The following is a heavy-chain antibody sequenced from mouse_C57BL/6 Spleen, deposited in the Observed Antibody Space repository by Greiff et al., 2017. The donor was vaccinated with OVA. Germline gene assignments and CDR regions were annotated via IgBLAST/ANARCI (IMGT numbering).Heavy chain of an antibody. J-gene: IGHJ4*01. CDR1: GYTFTSYW. V-gene: IGHV1-52*01. CDR3: ATSFSKVYAMDY. CDR2: IDPSDSET. Sequence: VQLQQPGAELVRPGSSVKLSCKASGYTFTSYWMHWVKQRPIQGLEWIGNIDPSDSETHYNQKFKDKATLTVDKSSSTAYMQLSSLTSEDSAVYYCATSFSKVYAMDYWGQGTSVTVSS. D-gene: IGHD6-1*01.